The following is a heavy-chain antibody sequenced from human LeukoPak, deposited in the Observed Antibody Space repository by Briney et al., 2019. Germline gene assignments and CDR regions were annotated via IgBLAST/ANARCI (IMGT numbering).Heavy chain of an antibody. V-gene: IGHV4-59*01. CDR3: ARGGDYYGSGSYYAFDP. J-gene: IGHJ5*02. CDR1: GGSISSYY. CDR2: IYYSGST. D-gene: IGHD3-10*01. Sequence: TSETLSLTCTVSGGSISSYYWSWIRQPPGKGLEWLGYIYYSGSTNYNPSLKSRVTISVDTSKNQFSLKLSSVTAADTAVYYCARGGDYYGSGSYYAFDPWGQGTLVTVSS.